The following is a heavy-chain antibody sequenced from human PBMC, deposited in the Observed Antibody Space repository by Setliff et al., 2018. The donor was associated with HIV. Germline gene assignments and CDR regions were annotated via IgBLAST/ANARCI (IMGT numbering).Heavy chain of an antibody. Sequence: AETLSLTCTVSGGSISSYYWSWIRQPPGEGLEWIGYIFYSGSTNYNPSLKSRVTISPDTSKNQFSLKLTSVTAADTAVYYCVSAGSGTRAPPRYWGQGTLVTVSS. J-gene: IGHJ4*02. CDR3: VSAGSGTRAPPRY. CDR1: GGSISSYY. D-gene: IGHD1-1*01. CDR2: IFYSGST. V-gene: IGHV4-59*01.